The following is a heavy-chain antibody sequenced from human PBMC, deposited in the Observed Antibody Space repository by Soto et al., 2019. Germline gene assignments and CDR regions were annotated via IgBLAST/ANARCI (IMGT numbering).Heavy chain of an antibody. CDR3: ARGLNWNYVDPIDY. CDR1: GFTFSSYA. D-gene: IGHD1-7*01. CDR2: ISYDGSNK. Sequence: PGGSLRLSCAASGFTFSSYAMHWVRQAPGKGLEWVAVISYDGSNKYYADSVKGRFTISRDNSKNTLYLQMNSLRAEDTAVYYCARGLNWNYVDPIDYWGQGTLVTVSS. V-gene: IGHV3-30-3*01. J-gene: IGHJ4*02.